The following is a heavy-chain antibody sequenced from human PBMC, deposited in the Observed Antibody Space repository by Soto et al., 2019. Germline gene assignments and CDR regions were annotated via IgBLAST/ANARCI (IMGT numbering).Heavy chain of an antibody. CDR1: GFTFSSSD. D-gene: IGHD3-9*01. Sequence: EVQLVESGGGLVQPGGSLRLSCAASGFTFSSSDMHWVRQATGKGLEWVSAIGTAGDTYYPGSVKGRFTISRENAKNSLYLQMNSLRAGDTAVYYCARGGLRYFDWSDTVFDYWGQGTLVTVSS. V-gene: IGHV3-13*01. CDR2: IGTAGDT. J-gene: IGHJ4*02. CDR3: ARGGLRYFDWSDTVFDY.